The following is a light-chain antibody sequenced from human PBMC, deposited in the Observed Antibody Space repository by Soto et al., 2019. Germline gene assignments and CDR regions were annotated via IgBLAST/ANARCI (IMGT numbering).Light chain of an antibody. CDR3: QQYGSSPLIT. V-gene: IGKV3-20*01. CDR1: QSVSSSY. J-gene: IGKJ5*01. Sequence: EMVLTQSPGTLSLSPGERATLSCRASQSVSSSYLAWYQQKPGQAPMLLIYGASSRATGIPDRFSGSGSGTDFTLTISRLEPEDFAVCYCQQYGSSPLITFGQGTRLEI. CDR2: GAS.